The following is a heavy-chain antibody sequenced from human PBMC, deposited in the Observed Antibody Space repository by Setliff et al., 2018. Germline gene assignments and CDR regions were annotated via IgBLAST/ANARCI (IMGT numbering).Heavy chain of an antibody. D-gene: IGHD3-3*01. CDR2: IYPGDSDT. V-gene: IGHV5-51*01. CDR1: GYRFSSHW. J-gene: IGHJ3*02. Sequence: PGESLKISCKGSGYRFSSHWIGWVRQMPGKGLEWMGIIYPGDSDTRYSPSFQGQVTISADKSISTAYLQWSSLKASDTAMYYCARQAIFGSDAFGIWGQGTMVTVSS. CDR3: ARQAIFGSDAFGI.